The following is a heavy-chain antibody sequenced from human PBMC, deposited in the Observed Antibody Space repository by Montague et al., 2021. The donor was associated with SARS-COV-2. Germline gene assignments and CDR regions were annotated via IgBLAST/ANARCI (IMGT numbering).Heavy chain of an antibody. Sequence: QSGAEVKKSGESLRISCRGSGYDFTRYWISWVRQMPGKGLEWMGRINPADSQTNYSPSFQGQVTISVDKSITTAYLQWSSRKPSDTAIYYCARSQHCGSDCYFAYWGQGSLVTVSS. D-gene: IGHD2-21*02. CDR1: GYDFTRYW. CDR3: ARSQHCGSDCYFAY. CDR2: INPADSQT. V-gene: IGHV5-10-1*01. J-gene: IGHJ4*02.